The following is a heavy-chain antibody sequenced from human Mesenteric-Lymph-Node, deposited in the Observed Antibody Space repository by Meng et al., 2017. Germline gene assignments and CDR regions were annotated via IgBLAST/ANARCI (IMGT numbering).Heavy chain of an antibody. CDR3: ARSDTITRRE. D-gene: IGHD5-12*01. V-gene: IGHV4-4*02. CDR1: GVPIISTNW. J-gene: IGHJ4*02. CDR2: IYYTGST. Sequence: QVQLQVSSPGLVKPSGTLSLTCNVSGVPIISTNWWSWVRQHPGKGLEWIGEIYYTGSTNYSPSLESRITISVDTSKNQFSLKLSSVTAADTAVYYCARSDTITRREWGPGTLVTVSS.